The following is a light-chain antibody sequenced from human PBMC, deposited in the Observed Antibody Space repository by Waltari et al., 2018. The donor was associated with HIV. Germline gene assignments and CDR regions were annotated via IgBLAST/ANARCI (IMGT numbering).Light chain of an antibody. CDR2: WAS. V-gene: IGKV4-1*01. CDR3: QQYYSFPLT. J-gene: IGKJ4*01. Sequence: EIAMTQSPDSLAVSLGDKATINCRSSQTVLHSSNKKKHLTWYQRRPGQRPRLVLYWASTRESGVPDRFSGSGSGTNFTLTISRLQPEDVAVYYCQQYYSFPLTFGGGTTVEIK. CDR1: QTVLHSSNKKKH.